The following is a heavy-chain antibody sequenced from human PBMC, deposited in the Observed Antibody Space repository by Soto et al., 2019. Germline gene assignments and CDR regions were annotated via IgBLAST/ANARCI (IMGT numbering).Heavy chain of an antibody. D-gene: IGHD1-1*01. V-gene: IGHV3-23*01. CDR1: GSTFSSYA. CDR3: ARLGTMGVFDN. J-gene: IGHJ4*02. Sequence: EVQLLISGGGLVSPGGSLRLSCAASGSTFSSYAMSWVRQAPGKGLEWLAGITFRGDNTYYADSVKGRFSLSRDNSRNRLDLQMNNLKVEDTALYYCARLGTMGVFDNWGQGTLLTVSS. CDR2: ITFRGDNT.